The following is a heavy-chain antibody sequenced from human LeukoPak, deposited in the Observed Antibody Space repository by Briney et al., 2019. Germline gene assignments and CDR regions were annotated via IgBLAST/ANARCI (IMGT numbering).Heavy chain of an antibody. V-gene: IGHV4-30-4*08. Sequence: SQTLSLTCTVSGGSISSGDYYWSWIRQPPGKGLEWFGYIYDSGSTYYNPSLKSRVTISVDTSKNQFSLKLSSVTAADTAVYYCARSTYDFWSASIFDYWGQGTLVTVSS. CDR1: GGSISSGDYY. CDR3: ARSTYDFWSASIFDY. J-gene: IGHJ4*02. D-gene: IGHD3-3*01. CDR2: IYDSGST.